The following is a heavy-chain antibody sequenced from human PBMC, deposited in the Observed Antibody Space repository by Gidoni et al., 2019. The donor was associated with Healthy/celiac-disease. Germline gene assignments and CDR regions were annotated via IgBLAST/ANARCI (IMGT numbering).Heavy chain of an antibody. J-gene: IGHJ4*02. CDR1: GFTFSSYS. CDR3: ARDLVISMLEMATSFDY. Sequence: EVQLVESGGGLVKPGGSLRLSCAASGFTFSSYSMNWVRQAPGKGLGWVSSISSSSSYIYYADSVKGRFTIARDNAKNSLYLQMNSLRAEDTAVYYCARDLVISMLEMATSFDYWGQGTLVTVSS. CDR2: ISSSSSYI. D-gene: IGHD3-10*02. V-gene: IGHV3-21*01.